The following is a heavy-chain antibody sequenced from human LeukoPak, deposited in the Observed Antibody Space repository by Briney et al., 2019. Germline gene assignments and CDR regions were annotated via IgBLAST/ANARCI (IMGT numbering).Heavy chain of an antibody. CDR2: IYYSGST. J-gene: IGHJ4*02. Sequence: SETLSLTCTVSGGSISSGDYYWSWIRQPPGQGLEWIGYIYYSGSTYYNPSLKSRVTISVDTSKNQFSLKLSSVTAADTAVYYCARPGSGSYLVYWGQGTLVTVSS. V-gene: IGHV4-30-4*08. D-gene: IGHD3-10*01. CDR3: ARPGSGSYLVY. CDR1: GGSISSGDYY.